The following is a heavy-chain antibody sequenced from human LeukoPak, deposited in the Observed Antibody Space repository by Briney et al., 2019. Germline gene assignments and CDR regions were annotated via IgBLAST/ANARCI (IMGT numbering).Heavy chain of an antibody. CDR3: ARVTRWAGLDF. Sequence: SQTLSLTCNVSGGSISSDDKSWSWIRQPPGKGLEWIGYIYYSGSTYYNPSLKSRLTISVDTSENQLSLHLTSVTAADTAVYFCARVTRWAGLDFWGQGTLVTVSS. D-gene: IGHD2-21*02. J-gene: IGHJ4*02. CDR1: GGSISSDDKS. V-gene: IGHV4-30-4*01. CDR2: IYYSGST.